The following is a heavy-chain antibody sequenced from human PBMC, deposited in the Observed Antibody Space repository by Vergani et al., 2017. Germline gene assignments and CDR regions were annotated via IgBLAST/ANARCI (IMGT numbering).Heavy chain of an antibody. D-gene: IGHD3-22*01. CDR1: GFTFDDYA. CDR2: ISWNSGSI. J-gene: IGHJ4*02. CDR3: AAGGQDDSMAY. V-gene: IGHV3-9*01. Sequence: EVQLVESGGGLVQPGRSLRLSCAASGFTFDDYAMHWVRQAPGKGLEWVSGISWNSGSIGYADSVKGRFTISRDNAKNSLYLQMNSLRAEDTALYYCAAGGQDDSMAYWGQGTLVTVSS.